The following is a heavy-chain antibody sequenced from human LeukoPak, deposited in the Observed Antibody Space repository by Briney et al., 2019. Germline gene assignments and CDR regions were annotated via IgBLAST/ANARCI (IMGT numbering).Heavy chain of an antibody. CDR1: GFTFSTYW. D-gene: IGHD5-24*01. J-gene: IGHJ4*02. V-gene: IGHV3-74*01. CDR2: INTDGSTT. CDR3: ARDIDDYNRIFDY. Sequence: PGGSLRLSCAGSGFTFSTYWMHWVRQAPGGGLVWVSGINTDGSTTSYADSVKGRFTISRDNAKNSLYLQVNSLRAEDTAVYYCARDIDDYNRIFDYWGQGTLVTVSS.